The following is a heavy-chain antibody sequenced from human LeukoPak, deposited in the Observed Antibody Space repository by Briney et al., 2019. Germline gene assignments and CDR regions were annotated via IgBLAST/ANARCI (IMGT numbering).Heavy chain of an antibody. V-gene: IGHV3-23*01. D-gene: IGHD6-6*01. CDR1: GFTFSSYA. J-gene: IGHJ4*02. CDR3: AKLASSSSGFDY. Sequence: TGGSLRLSCAASGFTFSSYAMSWVRQAPGKGLEWVSAISGSGGSTYYADSVKGRFTISRDNSKNTLYLQMNSLRAEDTAVYCCAKLASSSSGFDYWGQGTLVTVSS. CDR2: ISGSGGST.